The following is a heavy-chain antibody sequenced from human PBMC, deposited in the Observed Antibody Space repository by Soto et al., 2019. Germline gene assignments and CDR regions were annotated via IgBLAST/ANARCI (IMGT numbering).Heavy chain of an antibody. CDR2: ISYDGSNK. D-gene: IGHD6-13*01. CDR3: ARAQFSSWPYFDY. J-gene: IGHJ4*02. CDR1: GFTFGSYA. V-gene: IGHV3-30-3*01. Sequence: GGSLRLSCAASGFTFGSYAMHWVRQAPGKGLEWVAVISYDGSNKYYADSVKGRFTISRDNSKNTLYLQMNSLRAEDTAVYYCARAQFSSWPYFDYWGQGALVTVSS.